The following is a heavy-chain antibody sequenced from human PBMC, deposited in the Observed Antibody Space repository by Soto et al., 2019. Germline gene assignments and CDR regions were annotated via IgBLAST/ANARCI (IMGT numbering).Heavy chain of an antibody. CDR1: GFTFSSYS. CDR2: ISSSSSTI. J-gene: IGHJ5*02. Sequence: VQLVESGGGLVQPGGSLRLSCAASGFTFSSYSMNWVRQAPGKGLEWVSYISSSSSTIYYADSVKGRFTISRDNAKNSLYLQMNSLRAEDTAVYYSARVLSEYSGLSWFDPWGQGTLVTVSS. V-gene: IGHV3-48*01. CDR3: ARVLSEYSGLSWFDP. D-gene: IGHD5-12*01.